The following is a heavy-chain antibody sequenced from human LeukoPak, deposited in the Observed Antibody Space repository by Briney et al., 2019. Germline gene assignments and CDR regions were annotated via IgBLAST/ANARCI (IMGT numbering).Heavy chain of an antibody. D-gene: IGHD3-22*01. CDR1: GFTFSSYA. V-gene: IGHV3-23*01. CDR3: AMYYYDSSGYYFTLPSPMYYFDY. CDR2: ISGSGGST. Sequence: PGRSLRLSCAASGFTFSSYAMSWVRQAPGKGLEWVSAISGSGGSTYYADSVKGRFTISRDNSKNTLYLQMNSLRAEDTAVYYCAMYYYDSSGYYFTLPSPMYYFDYWGQGTLVTVSS. J-gene: IGHJ4*02.